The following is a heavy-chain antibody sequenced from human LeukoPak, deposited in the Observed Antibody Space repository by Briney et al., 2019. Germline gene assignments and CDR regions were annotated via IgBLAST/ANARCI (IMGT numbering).Heavy chain of an antibody. Sequence: GASVKVSCKASGYTFTRYYMHWVRQAPGQGLEWMGWINPNSGGTNYAQKFQGRVTMTRDTSISTAYMELSRLRSDDTAVYYCARGAGDVSFDAFDIWGQGTMVTVSS. J-gene: IGHJ3*02. V-gene: IGHV1-2*02. CDR1: GYTFTRYY. D-gene: IGHD7-27*01. CDR2: INPNSGGT. CDR3: ARGAGDVSFDAFDI.